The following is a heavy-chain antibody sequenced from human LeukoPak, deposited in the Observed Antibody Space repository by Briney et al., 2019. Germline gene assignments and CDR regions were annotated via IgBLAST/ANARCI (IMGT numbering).Heavy chain of an antibody. Sequence: GSSVKVSCKASGYTFTYRYLHWVRQAPGQALEWRGWITPFNGNTNYAQKFQDRVTITRDRSMSTAYMELSSVRSEDTAVYYCARGPFLLWFGELSWFDPWGQGTLVTVSS. D-gene: IGHD3-10*01. CDR2: ITPFNGNT. CDR1: GYTFTYRY. J-gene: IGHJ5*02. V-gene: IGHV1-45*02. CDR3: ARGPFLLWFGELSWFDP.